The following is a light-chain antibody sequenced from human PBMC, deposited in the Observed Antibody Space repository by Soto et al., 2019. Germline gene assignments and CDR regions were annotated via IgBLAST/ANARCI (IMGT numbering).Light chain of an antibody. CDR2: EGS. CDR3: QQYYTSSRT. Sequence: DIQMTQSPSTLSASVGDRVTITCRASQNINTWLAWCQQKPGEAPKLLIYEGSTLERGVPSRFSRSGSGTEFTLTLVSLHPDDFATLYRQQYYTSSRTFGQGTKVEVK. CDR1: QNINTW. V-gene: IGKV1-5*03. J-gene: IGKJ1*01.